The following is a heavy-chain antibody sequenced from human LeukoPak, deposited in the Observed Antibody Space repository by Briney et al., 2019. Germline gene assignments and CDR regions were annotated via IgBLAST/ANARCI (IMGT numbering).Heavy chain of an antibody. CDR2: IYHSGNT. D-gene: IGHD3-22*01. Sequence: SETLSLTCTVSGGSFSSGSSFWSWIRQPPGKGLGWIGYIYHSGNTNYNPSLKSRVTISVDTSKSQLSLKLNSVTAADTAVYYCARDRNYYDSSGYYFANWGQGTLVTVSS. J-gene: IGHJ4*02. CDR1: GGSFSSGSSF. V-gene: IGHV4-61*01. CDR3: ARDRNYYDSSGYYFAN.